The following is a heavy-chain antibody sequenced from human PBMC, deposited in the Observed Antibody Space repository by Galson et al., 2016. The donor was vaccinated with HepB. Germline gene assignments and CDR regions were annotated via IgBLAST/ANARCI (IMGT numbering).Heavy chain of an antibody. V-gene: IGHV4-59*01. J-gene: IGHJ4*02. Sequence: SETLSLTCTVSGGSISSYYWSWIRQPPGKGLEWIGYIYYSGSTNYNPSLKSRVTISVDTSKNQFSLKLSSVTAADTAVYYCARGTSGDGDYALGGWGQGTLVTVSS. CDR2: IYYSGST. CDR3: ARGTSGDGDYALGG. D-gene: IGHD4-17*01. CDR1: GGSISSYY.